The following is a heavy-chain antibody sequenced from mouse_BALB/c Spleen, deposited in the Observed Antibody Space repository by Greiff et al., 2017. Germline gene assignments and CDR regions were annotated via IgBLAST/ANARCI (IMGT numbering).Heavy chain of an antibody. CDR2: IDPSDSYT. V-gene: IGHV1S127*01. D-gene: IGHD1-1*01. CDR1: GYTFTSYW. CDR3: TRNAYYGSRSWFAY. J-gene: IGHJ3*01. Sequence: QVQLQQPGAELVKPGASVKMSCKASGYTFTSYWMHWVKQSPGQGLEWIGVIDPSDSYTSYNQKFKGKATLTVDTSSSTAYMQLSSLTSEDSAVYYCTRNAYYGSRSWFAYWGQGTLVTVSA.